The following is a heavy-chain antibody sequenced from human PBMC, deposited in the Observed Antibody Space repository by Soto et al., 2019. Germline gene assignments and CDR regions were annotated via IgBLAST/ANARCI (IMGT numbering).Heavy chain of an antibody. CDR1: GFTFSSYW. Sequence: PGGSLRLSCAASGFTFSSYWMSWVRQAPGKGLEWVANIKQDGSEKYYVDSVKGRFTISRDNAKNSLYLQMNSLRAEDTAVYYCARRGSSWYRYYYYFDYWGQGTLVTV. CDR3: ARRGSSWYRYYYYFDY. CDR2: IKQDGSEK. V-gene: IGHV3-7*03. J-gene: IGHJ4*02. D-gene: IGHD6-13*01.